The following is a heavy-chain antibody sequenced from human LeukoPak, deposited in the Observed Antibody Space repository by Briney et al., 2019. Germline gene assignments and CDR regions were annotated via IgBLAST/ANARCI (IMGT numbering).Heavy chain of an antibody. V-gene: IGHV1-2*06. CDR3: ASWGSSGWPDY. J-gene: IGHJ4*02. CDR2: INPNSGGT. CDR1: KYTFTSHH. Sequence: GASVKVSCKASKYTFTSHHIHWVRQAPGQGLEWMGRINPNSGGTNYAQKFQGRVTMTRDTSISTAYMELSRLRSDDTAVYYCASWGSSGWPDYWGQGTLVTVSS. D-gene: IGHD6-19*01.